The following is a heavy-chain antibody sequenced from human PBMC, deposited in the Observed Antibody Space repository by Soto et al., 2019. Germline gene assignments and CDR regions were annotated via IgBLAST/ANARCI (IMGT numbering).Heavy chain of an antibody. CDR2: ISYDGSNK. V-gene: IGHV3-30-3*01. J-gene: IGHJ4*02. D-gene: IGHD3-9*01. CDR1: GFTFSSYA. Sequence: GGSLRLSCAASGFTFSSYAMHWVRQAPGKGLEWVAVISYDGSNKYYADSVKGRFTISRDNSKNTLYLQMNSLRAEDTAVYYCARDDILTGYLDYWGQGTLVTV. CDR3: ARDDILTGYLDY.